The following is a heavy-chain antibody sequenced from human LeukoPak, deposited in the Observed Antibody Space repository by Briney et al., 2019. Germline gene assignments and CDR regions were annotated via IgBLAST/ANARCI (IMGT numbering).Heavy chain of an antibody. CDR1: GYTFTSYG. CDR3: AREYCSGGSCYEYYFDY. Sequence: GASVKVSCKASGYTFTSYGISWVRQAPGQGLEWVGWISAYNGNTNYAQKLQGRVTMTTDTSTSTAYMELRSLRSDDTAVYYCAREYCSGGSCYEYYFDYWGQGTLVTVSS. D-gene: IGHD2-15*01. CDR2: ISAYNGNT. J-gene: IGHJ4*02. V-gene: IGHV1-18*01.